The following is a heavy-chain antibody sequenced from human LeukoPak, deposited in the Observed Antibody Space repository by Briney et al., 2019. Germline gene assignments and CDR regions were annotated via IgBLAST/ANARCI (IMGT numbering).Heavy chain of an antibody. J-gene: IGHJ4*02. CDR3: ARDPLAGTHRGYFDY. CDR1: GFTFSSYW. D-gene: IGHD1-7*01. Sequence: GGTLRLSCAASGFTFSSYWIHWVRQAPGKGLVWASRINTDGSSTTYADSVKGRFTISRDNAKNTLYLQMNSLRAEDTAVYYCARDPLAGTHRGYFDYWGQGTLVTVSS. CDR2: INTDGSST. V-gene: IGHV3-74*01.